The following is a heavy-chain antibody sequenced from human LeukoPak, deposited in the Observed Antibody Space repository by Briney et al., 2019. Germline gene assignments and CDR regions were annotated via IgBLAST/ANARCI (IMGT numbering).Heavy chain of an antibody. D-gene: IGHD1-7*01. J-gene: IGHJ4*02. V-gene: IGHV3-21*01. CDR3: ERERNNWNYEGFDY. CDR2: INRSVSHT. Sequence: GGCLRLSCAAAGLAVSSYSINWVRAAPGKGLERVSAINRSVSHTIYTHSVQGRFTISRDNAKNTLHLHMNILRVEDTAVYYCERERNNWNYEGFDYWGQGTLVTVSS. CDR1: GLAVSSYS.